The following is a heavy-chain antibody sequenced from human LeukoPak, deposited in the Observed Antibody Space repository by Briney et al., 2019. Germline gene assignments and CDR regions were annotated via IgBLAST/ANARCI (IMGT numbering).Heavy chain of an antibody. Sequence: GGSLRLSCAASGFTFSSYLMTWVRQAPGKGLEWVANIKKDGGEKYYVDSVKGRFTISRDNAKNSLYLQLNSLRAEDTAVYYCARGGLRGSNDYWGQGTLVTVSS. CDR3: ARGGLRGSNDY. D-gene: IGHD4-17*01. CDR1: GFTFSSYL. J-gene: IGHJ4*02. CDR2: IKKDGGEK. V-gene: IGHV3-7*01.